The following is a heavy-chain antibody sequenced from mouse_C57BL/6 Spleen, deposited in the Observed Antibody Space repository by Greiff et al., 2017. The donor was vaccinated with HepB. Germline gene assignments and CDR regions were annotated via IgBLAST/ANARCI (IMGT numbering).Heavy chain of an antibody. Sequence: DVQLQESGAELVKPGASVKLSCTASGFNIKDYYMHWVKQRTEQGLEWIGRIDPEDGETKYAPKFPGKATITADTSSNTAYLQLSSLTSEDTAVYYCAREVVADYWGQGTTLTVSS. D-gene: IGHD1-1*01. J-gene: IGHJ2*01. CDR3: AREVVADY. CDR1: GFNIKDYY. CDR2: IDPEDGET. V-gene: IGHV14-2*01.